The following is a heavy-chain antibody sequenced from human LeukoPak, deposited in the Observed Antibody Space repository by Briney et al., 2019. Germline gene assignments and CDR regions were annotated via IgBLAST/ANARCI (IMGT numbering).Heavy chain of an antibody. J-gene: IGHJ4*02. CDR3: ARDRNMIVGSRFDY. CDR1: EFTFSSYN. Sequence: SGGSLRLSCAASEFTFSSYNMNWVRQAPGKGLELVSSISSFSSYIYYADSVKGRFTISRDNAKNTLYLQMNSLRAEDTAVYYCARDRNMIVGSRFDYWGQGTLVTVSS. CDR2: ISSFSSYI. V-gene: IGHV3-21*01. D-gene: IGHD3-22*01.